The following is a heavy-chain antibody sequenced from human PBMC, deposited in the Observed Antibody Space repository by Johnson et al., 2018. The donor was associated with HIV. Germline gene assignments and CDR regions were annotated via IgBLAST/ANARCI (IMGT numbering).Heavy chain of an antibody. V-gene: IGHV3-20*04. Sequence: VQLVESGGDLVQPGGSLRLSCAASGFTFSNYWMSWVRQAPGKGLEWVSGINWNGGSTGYPDSVKGRFTICRDNAKNSLYLQMNSLRAEDTALYYCARDLISSHLYAFDIWGQGTMVTISS. CDR1: GFTFSNYW. J-gene: IGHJ3*02. D-gene: IGHD2/OR15-2a*01. CDR3: ARDLISSHLYAFDI. CDR2: INWNGGST.